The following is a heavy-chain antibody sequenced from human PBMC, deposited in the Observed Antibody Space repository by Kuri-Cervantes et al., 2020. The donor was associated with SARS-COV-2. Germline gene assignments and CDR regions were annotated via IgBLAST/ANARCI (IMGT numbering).Heavy chain of an antibody. CDR3: ARDTATSYYFDY. CDR1: GFTFSSYS. D-gene: IGHD5-18*01. V-gene: IGHV3-21*01. J-gene: IGHJ4*02. Sequence: GESLKISCAASGFTFSSYSMNWVRQAPGKGLEWVSSISSSSSYIYYADSVKGRFTISRDNAKNSLYLQMNSLRDEDTAVYYCARDTATSYYFDYWGQGTLVTVSS. CDR2: ISSSSSYI.